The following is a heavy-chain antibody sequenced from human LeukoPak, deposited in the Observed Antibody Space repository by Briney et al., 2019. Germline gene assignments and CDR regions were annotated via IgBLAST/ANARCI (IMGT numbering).Heavy chain of an antibody. CDR1: GYTFTSYD. V-gene: IGHV1-8*01. CDR3: AKGDLPWLPLDY. J-gene: IGHJ4*02. D-gene: IGHD5-18*01. Sequence: ASVKVSCKASGYTFTSYDINWVRQATGQGLEWMGWMNPNSGNTGYAQKFQGRVTMTRNTSISTAYMELSSLRSEDTAVYYCAKGDLPWLPLDYWGQGTLVTVSS. CDR2: MNPNSGNT.